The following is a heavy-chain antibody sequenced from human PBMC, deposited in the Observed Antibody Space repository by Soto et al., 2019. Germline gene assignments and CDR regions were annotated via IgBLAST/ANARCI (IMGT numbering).Heavy chain of an antibody. CDR1: GASISSGDYY. J-gene: IGHJ6*02. V-gene: IGHV4-30-4*01. D-gene: IGHD1-1*01. Sequence: TLSLTCTVSGASISSGDYYWSWIRQPPGKGLEWIGYIYYSGSTYYNPSLKSRVTMSLDTSKNQFSLKLDSVTAADTAVYYCARDPFRGPKYDHYSYGMDVWGQGTTVTVSS. CDR3: ARDPFRGPKYDHYSYGMDV. CDR2: IYYSGST.